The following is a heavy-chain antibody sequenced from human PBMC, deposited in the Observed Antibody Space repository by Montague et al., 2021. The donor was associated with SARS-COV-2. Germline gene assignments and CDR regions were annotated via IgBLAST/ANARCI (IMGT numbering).Heavy chain of an antibody. CDR1: GVSITSCY. Sequence: SETLSLTCSISGVSITSCYWSWVRQPAGKGLEWIGHIYASGSTNYSPSLKSRVRLSIDNPKNQFSLKLESLTAADTAVYYCVRDGGNWYYFDYWGQGALVTVSS. V-gene: IGHV4-4*07. CDR3: VRDGGNWYYFDY. CDR2: IYASGST. J-gene: IGHJ4*02. D-gene: IGHD3-16*01.